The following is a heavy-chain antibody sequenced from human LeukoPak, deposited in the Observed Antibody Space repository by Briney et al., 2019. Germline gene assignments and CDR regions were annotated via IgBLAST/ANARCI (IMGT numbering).Heavy chain of an antibody. CDR1: GGSISSYY. D-gene: IGHD6-13*01. Sequence: SETLSLTCTVSGGSISSYYWNWIRQPPGKGLEWIGYIYYSGSTNYNPSLKSRVTISVDTSKNQFSLKLSSVTAADTAVYYCARDKQQLLDNDYWGQGTLVTVSS. J-gene: IGHJ4*02. V-gene: IGHV4-59*01. CDR3: ARDKQQLLDNDY. CDR2: IYYSGST.